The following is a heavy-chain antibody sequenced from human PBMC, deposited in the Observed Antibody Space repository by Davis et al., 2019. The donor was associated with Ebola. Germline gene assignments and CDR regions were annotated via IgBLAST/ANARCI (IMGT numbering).Heavy chain of an antibody. CDR1: GVTFRNYV. D-gene: IGHD1-14*01. CDR3: VKAGSEYELISPFFDS. J-gene: IGHJ4*02. Sequence: GESLKISCAVSGVTFRNYVMSWVRQAPGKGPEYVSSISPNGGRTNYADSVKGRFTISRDNSKNTLYLQLGSLRIEDTAVYYCVKAGSEYELISPFFDSWGQGTLVSVSA. V-gene: IGHV3-64D*08. CDR2: ISPNGGRT.